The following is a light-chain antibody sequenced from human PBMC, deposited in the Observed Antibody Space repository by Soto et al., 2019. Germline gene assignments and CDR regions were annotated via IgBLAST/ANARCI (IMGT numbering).Light chain of an antibody. J-gene: IGLJ1*01. Sequence: QSALTQPASVSGSPGQSITVSCTGTRSDVGGYNYVSWYQQHPGKAPKLIIYEVSNRPSGVSYRFSGSKSGNTASLTISGLQAEDEADYYCSSYTSSNTLHYVFGSGTKVTVL. CDR2: EVS. CDR3: SSYTSSNTLHYV. CDR1: RSDVGGYNY. V-gene: IGLV2-14*01.